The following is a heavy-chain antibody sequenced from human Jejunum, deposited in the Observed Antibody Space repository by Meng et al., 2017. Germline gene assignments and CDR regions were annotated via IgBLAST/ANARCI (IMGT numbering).Heavy chain of an antibody. CDR2: MSPENGNT. Sequence: QGQLVQSGAEVKPPGASVKVSCKASGYTFSSLHINWVRQATGQGPEWMGWMSPENGNTAYAQKFQGRVTMTRDTSVSTAYMELSGLTSDDSGVYYCARGVNAGVDYWGQGTLVTVSS. CDR3: ARGVNAGVDY. D-gene: IGHD7-27*01. V-gene: IGHV1-8*01. J-gene: IGHJ4*02. CDR1: GYTFSSLH.